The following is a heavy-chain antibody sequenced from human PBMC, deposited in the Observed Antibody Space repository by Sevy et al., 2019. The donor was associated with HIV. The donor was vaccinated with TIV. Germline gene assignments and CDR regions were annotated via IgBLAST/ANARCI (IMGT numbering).Heavy chain of an antibody. J-gene: IGHJ4*02. V-gene: IGHV3-30*04. CDR2: ISHDGTNK. D-gene: IGHD3-10*01. CDR3: ASFPITMVRGIRDY. Sequence: GGSLRLSCAASEFMFSSYAMHWVRQGPGKGLEWVAIISHDGTNKSYADSVEGRFTVSRDNSRNTLYLHMNSLGAEDTAVYYCASFPITMVRGIRDYWGQGTLVTVS. CDR1: EFMFSSYA.